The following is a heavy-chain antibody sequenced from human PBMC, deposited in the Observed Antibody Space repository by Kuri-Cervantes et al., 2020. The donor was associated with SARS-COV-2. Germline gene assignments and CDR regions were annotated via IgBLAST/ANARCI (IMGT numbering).Heavy chain of an antibody. CDR3: ARDPGIAAAGTFPKEYYYYYYMDV. V-gene: IGHV4-59*11. CDR1: GGSIRSRY. Sequence: SETLSLTCSVSGGSIRSRYWSWIRQPPGKGLEWIGYIYYSGSTNYNPSLKSRVTMSVDTSKNQFSLKLSSVTAADTAVYYCARDPGIAAAGTFPKEYYYYYYMDVWGKGTTVTVSS. CDR2: IYYSGST. J-gene: IGHJ6*03. D-gene: IGHD6-13*01.